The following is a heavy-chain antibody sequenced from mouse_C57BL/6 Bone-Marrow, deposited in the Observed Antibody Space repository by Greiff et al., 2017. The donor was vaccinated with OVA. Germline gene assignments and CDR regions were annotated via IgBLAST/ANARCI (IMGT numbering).Heavy chain of an antibody. Sequence: QVQLQQSGAELARPGASVKLSCKASGYTFTSYGISWVKQRTGQGLEWIGEIYPRSGNTYYNEKFKGKATLTADKSSSTAYMELSSLTSEDSAVYYCARYDEPCYFDFWGQGTTLTVSS. J-gene: IGHJ2*01. CDR1: GYTFTSYG. V-gene: IGHV1-81*01. CDR2: IYPRSGNT. CDR3: ARYDEPCYFDF. D-gene: IGHD2-3*01.